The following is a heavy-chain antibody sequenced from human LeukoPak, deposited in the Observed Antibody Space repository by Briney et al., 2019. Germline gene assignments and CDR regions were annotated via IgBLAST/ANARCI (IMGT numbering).Heavy chain of an antibody. D-gene: IGHD2-15*01. CDR2: IYESGTT. V-gene: IGHV4-34*01. J-gene: IGHJ4*02. CDR3: ARGAWATRLGS. CDR1: GESLNSYY. Sequence: SETLSLTCAVYGESLNSYYWSWVLQPPGEGLEWIGEIYESGTTEYNPSLKSRVTISMVPSKQQFSLSLSSVTAADTAVYYCARGAWATRLGSWGLGTPVIVSS.